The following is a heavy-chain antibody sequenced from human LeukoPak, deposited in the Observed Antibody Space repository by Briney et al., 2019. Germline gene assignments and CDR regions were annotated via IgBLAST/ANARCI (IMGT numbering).Heavy chain of an antibody. CDR1: GFTFSSYA. Sequence: GGSLRLSCAASGFTFSSYAMSWVRQAPGKGLEWVSAISGSGGSTYYADSVKGRFTISRDNSKSTLYLQMNSLRAEDTAVYYCARDRHCVNGVCHSPAGMDVWGQGTTVTVSS. D-gene: IGHD2-8*01. CDR2: ISGSGGST. V-gene: IGHV3-23*01. J-gene: IGHJ6*02. CDR3: ARDRHCVNGVCHSPAGMDV.